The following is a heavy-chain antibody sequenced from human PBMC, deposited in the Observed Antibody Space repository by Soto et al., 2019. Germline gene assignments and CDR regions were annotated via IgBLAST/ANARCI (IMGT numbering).Heavy chain of an antibody. V-gene: IGHV4-31*11. D-gene: IGHD4-17*01. Sequence: SETLSLTCAVFGGSFTGYYWSWIRQHPGKGLEWIGYIYYSGSTYYNPSLKSRVTISVDTSKNQFSLKLSSVTAADTAVYYCASMTTVTIGLRYFDYWGQGTLVTVSS. CDR3: ASMTTVTIGLRYFDY. J-gene: IGHJ4*02. CDR2: IYYSGST. CDR1: GGSFTGYY.